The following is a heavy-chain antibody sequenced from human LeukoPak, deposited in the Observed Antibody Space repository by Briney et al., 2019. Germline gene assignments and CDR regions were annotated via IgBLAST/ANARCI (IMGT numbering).Heavy chain of an antibody. J-gene: IGHJ4*02. CDR2: IKQDGSEK. CDR3: ARDSRVYYYGSGSYPY. V-gene: IGHV3-7*01. Sequence: GGSLRLSCAASGFTFSSYWMSWVRQAPGKGLEWVANIKQDGSEKYYVDSVKGRFTISRDNAKNSLYLQMNSLRAEDTAVYYCARDSRVYYYGSGSYPYWGQGTLVTVSS. CDR1: GFTFSSYW. D-gene: IGHD3-10*01.